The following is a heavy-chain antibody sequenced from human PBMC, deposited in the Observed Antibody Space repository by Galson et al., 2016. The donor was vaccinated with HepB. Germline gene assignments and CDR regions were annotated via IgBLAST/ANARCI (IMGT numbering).Heavy chain of an antibody. Sequence: PALVKPTQTLTLTCTFSGFSLSTSGVGVGWVRQPPGKALEWLALIYWDDDKRYSPSLKSRLTITKDTSKNQVVLTMTNMDPVDTATYCCALFRLAVPFDPWGQGTLVTVSS. CDR2: IYWDDDK. CDR1: GFSLSTSGVG. V-gene: IGHV2-5*02. D-gene: IGHD6-19*01. J-gene: IGHJ5*01. CDR3: ALFRLAVPFDP.